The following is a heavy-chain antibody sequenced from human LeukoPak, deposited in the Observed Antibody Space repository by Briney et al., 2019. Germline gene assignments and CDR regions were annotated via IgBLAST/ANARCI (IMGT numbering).Heavy chain of an antibody. CDR1: GGTFISYA. CDR3: ARAGDWGCSEGGYFDY. D-gene: IGHD3-16*01. Sequence: SVKVSCKASGGTFISYAISGVRQAPGQGLEWMGGIIPIFGTANHAQKFQGRVTITTDESTSTAYMELSSLRAQGTAVYYWARAGDWGCSEGGYFDYWGQGTLVTVSS. V-gene: IGHV1-69*05. CDR2: IIPIFGTA. J-gene: IGHJ4*02.